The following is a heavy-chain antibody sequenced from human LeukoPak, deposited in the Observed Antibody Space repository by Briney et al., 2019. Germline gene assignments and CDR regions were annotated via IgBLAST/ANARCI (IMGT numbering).Heavy chain of an antibody. V-gene: IGHV3-21*01. CDR3: ARSGSYLRGADY. Sequence: GGSLRLSCAASGFTFSSYSMNWARQAPGKGLEWVSSISSSSSYIYYADSVKGRFTISRDNAKNSLYLQMNSLRAEDTAVYYCARSGSYLRGADYWGQGTLVTVSS. CDR2: ISSSSSYI. CDR1: GFTFSSYS. J-gene: IGHJ4*02. D-gene: IGHD1-26*01.